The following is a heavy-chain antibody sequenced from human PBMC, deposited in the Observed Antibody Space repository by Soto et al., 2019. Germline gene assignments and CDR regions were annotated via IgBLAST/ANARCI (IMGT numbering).Heavy chain of an antibody. CDR1: GYTFTSYD. CDR2: MNPNSGNT. Sequence: GASVKVSCKASGYTFTSYDINRVRQATGQGLEWMGWMNPNSGNTGYAQKFQGRVTMTRNTSISTAYMELSSLRSEDTAVYYCARGFRGNLYYYYYYMDVWGKGTTVTVSS. V-gene: IGHV1-8*01. CDR3: ARGFRGNLYYYYYYMDV. J-gene: IGHJ6*03.